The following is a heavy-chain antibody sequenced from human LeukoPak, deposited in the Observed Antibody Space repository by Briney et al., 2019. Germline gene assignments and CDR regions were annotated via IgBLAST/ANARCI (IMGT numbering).Heavy chain of an antibody. D-gene: IGHD1-26*01. V-gene: IGHV3-64D*06. CDR1: GFTFSSYA. Sequence: GGSLRLSCSASGFTFSSYAMHWVRQAPGKGLEYVSAISSNGGSTYYADSVKGRFTISRDNSKNTLYHQMSSLRAEDTAVYYCVKPKRWELPYFDYWGQGTLVTVSS. CDR2: ISSNGGST. CDR3: VKPKRWELPYFDY. J-gene: IGHJ4*02.